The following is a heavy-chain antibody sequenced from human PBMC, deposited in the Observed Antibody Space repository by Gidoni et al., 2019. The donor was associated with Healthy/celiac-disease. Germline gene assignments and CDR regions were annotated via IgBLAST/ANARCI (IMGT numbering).Heavy chain of an antibody. J-gene: IGHJ5*02. Sequence: QVQLQESDPGLVKPSETLSLTCTVSGGSISSYYWRWIRQPPGKGLEWIGYIYYSGSTNYNPSLKSRVTISVDTSKNQFSLKLSSVTAADTAVYYCARTVVVVAATWFDPWGQGTLVTVSS. CDR1: GGSISSYY. D-gene: IGHD2-15*01. V-gene: IGHV4-59*01. CDR2: IYYSGST. CDR3: ARTVVVVAATWFDP.